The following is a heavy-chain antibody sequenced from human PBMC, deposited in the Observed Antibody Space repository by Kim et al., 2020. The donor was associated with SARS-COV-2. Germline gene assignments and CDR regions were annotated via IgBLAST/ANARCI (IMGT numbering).Heavy chain of an antibody. V-gene: IGHV3-30*04. D-gene: IGHD2-15*01. J-gene: IGHJ4*02. CDR3: ARNGGDIVVVVAAKLLQPTDY. CDR1: GFTFSSYA. Sequence: GGSLRLSCAASGFTFSSYAMHWVRQAPGKGLEWVAVISYDGSNKYYADSVKGRFTISRDNSKNTLYLQMNSLRAEDTAVYYCARNGGDIVVVVAAKLLQPTDYWGQGTLVTVSS. CDR2: ISYDGSNK.